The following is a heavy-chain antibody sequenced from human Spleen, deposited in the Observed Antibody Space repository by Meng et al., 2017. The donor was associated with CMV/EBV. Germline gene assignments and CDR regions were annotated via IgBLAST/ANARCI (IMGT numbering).Heavy chain of an antibody. CDR1: GFTFSNSG. J-gene: IGHJ4*02. CDR3: ARDAGIAWPFDY. D-gene: IGHD2-21*01. CDR2: ISGGGDNT. Sequence: GESLKISCAASGFTFSNSGMSWVRQAPGKGLDWVSTISGGGDNTHYADSVKGRFTISRDNSKDTLYLQMDSLRVEDTAVYYCARDAGIAWPFDYWGQGTPVTVS. V-gene: IGHV3-23*01.